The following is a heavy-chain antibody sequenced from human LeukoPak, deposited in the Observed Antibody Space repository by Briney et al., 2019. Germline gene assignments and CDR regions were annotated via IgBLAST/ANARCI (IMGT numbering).Heavy chain of an antibody. V-gene: IGHV1-2*02. CDR3: ARGTYYYDSSGYSDFDY. D-gene: IGHD3-22*01. CDR1: GYTFTSYY. Sequence: GASVKVSCKASGYTFTSYYMHWVRQAPGQGLEWMGWINPNSGGTNYAQKFQGRVTMTRDTSISTAYMELSRLRSDDTAVYYCARGTYYYDSSGYSDFDYWGQGTLVTVSS. J-gene: IGHJ4*02. CDR2: INPNSGGT.